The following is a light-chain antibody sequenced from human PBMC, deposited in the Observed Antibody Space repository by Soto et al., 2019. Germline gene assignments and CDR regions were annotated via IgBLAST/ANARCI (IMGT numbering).Light chain of an antibody. CDR3: QQHNNWPT. Sequence: ELLMTRSPATVPVSPVERVTLSCRAGQSVSIDLAWYQQKPGQAPRLLIYDASKRATGIPARFSGSGSGTDFTLTISSLEPEDFAVYYCQQHNNWPTFGQGTRLENK. CDR2: DAS. J-gene: IGKJ5*01. V-gene: IGKV3-11*01. CDR1: QSVSID.